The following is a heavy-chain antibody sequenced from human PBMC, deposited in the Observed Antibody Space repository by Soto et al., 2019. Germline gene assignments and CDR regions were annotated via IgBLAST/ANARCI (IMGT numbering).Heavy chain of an antibody. CDR3: ARNGALDY. CDR2: ILYSGTT. J-gene: IGHJ4*02. V-gene: IGHV4-30-4*01. Sequence: QVQLQESGPGLVKPSQTLSLPCTVSGGSISSGDYYWSWIRQPPGKGLEWIGYILYSGTTNYNPSLESRLTTSVDTSKNQFSLKLTSVTAADTAVYYCARNGALDYWGRGTLVTVSS. CDR1: GGSISSGDYY. D-gene: IGHD2-8*01.